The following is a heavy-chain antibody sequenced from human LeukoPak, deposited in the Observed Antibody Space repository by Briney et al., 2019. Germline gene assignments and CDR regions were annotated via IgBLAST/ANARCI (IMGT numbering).Heavy chain of an antibody. J-gene: IGHJ4*02. Sequence: PGGSLRLSCAASGFTFSSYAMSWVRQPPGKGLEWVSCISASGSNTYYADSVRGRFTISKDNSENTLFLEVSSLTVEDTAVYYCAKGSHTGGTCYAALDYWGQGTLVTVSS. CDR1: GFTFSSYA. CDR3: AKGSHTGGTCYAALDY. V-gene: IGHV3-23*01. CDR2: ISASGSNT. D-gene: IGHD2-15*01.